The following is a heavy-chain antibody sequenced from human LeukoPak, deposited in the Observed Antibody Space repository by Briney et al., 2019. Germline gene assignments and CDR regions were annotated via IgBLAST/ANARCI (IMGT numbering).Heavy chain of an antibody. J-gene: IGHJ6*02. CDR3: AREEASYYYYYGMDV. V-gene: IGHV3-7*03. CDR2: IKQDGSEK. CDR1: GLTFSNYW. Sequence: PGGSLRLSCAASGLTFSNYWMDWVRQAPGKGLEWVANIKQDGSEKNYVESVKGRFIISRDNAKNSLYLQMNTLRADDTAVYYCAREEASYYYYYGMDVWGQGTTVTVSS.